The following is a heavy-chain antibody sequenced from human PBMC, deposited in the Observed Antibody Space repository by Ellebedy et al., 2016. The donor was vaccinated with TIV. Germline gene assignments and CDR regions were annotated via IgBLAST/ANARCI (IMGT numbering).Heavy chain of an antibody. CDR1: GFTFSNAW. CDR2: IKSKTNGGTI. V-gene: IGHV3-15*01. Sequence: GESLKISXAASGFTFSNAWMTWVRQAPGKGLEWVGRIKSKTNGGTIDYAAPFNGRFTISRDDSKNTLYLQMNSLKTEDTAVYYCAALQPHFDYWGQGTLVTVSS. J-gene: IGHJ4*02. CDR3: AALQPHFDY. D-gene: IGHD1-1*01.